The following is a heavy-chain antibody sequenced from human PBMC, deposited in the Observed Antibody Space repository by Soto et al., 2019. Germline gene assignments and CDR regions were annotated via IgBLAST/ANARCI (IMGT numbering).Heavy chain of an antibody. CDR3: ARYYDFWSGYNYYGMAV. J-gene: IGHJ6*02. D-gene: IGHD3-3*01. V-gene: IGHV1-69*06. Sequence: QVQLVQSGAEVKKPGSSVKVSCKASGGTFSSYAISWVRQAPGQGLEWMGGIIPIFGTANYAQKFQGRVTINADKATSTAYMELSSLRYEDTAVYYCARYYDFWSGYNYYGMAVWGQGTTVAVSS. CDR2: IIPIFGTA. CDR1: GGTFSSYA.